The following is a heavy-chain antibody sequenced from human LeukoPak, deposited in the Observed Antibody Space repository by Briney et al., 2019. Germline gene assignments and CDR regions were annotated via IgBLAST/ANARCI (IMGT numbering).Heavy chain of an antibody. Sequence: GGSLRLSCAASGFTFSSYAISWVRQAPGKGLEWVSAISGSGGSTYYADSVKGRFTISRDNSKNTLYLQMNSLRAEDTAVYYCAKIGSSGWYSPIFDYWGQGTLVTVSS. CDR1: GFTFSSYA. V-gene: IGHV3-23*01. J-gene: IGHJ4*02. CDR2: ISGSGGST. D-gene: IGHD6-19*01. CDR3: AKIGSSGWYSPIFDY.